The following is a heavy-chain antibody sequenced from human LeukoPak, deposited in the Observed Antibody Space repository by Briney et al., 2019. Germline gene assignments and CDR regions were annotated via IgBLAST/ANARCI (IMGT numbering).Heavy chain of an antibody. CDR1: EFTFSSFA. Sequence: GGSLRLSCAASEFTFSSFAMIWVRQAPGEGLGWVSAITGGGDSTYHADSVKGRFTISRDNSKSTLYLQMNSLRVEDTAVYYCAKGSAGSRPYYFDYWGQGTLVTVSS. CDR2: ITGGGDST. CDR3: AKGSAGSRPYYFDY. V-gene: IGHV3-23*01. J-gene: IGHJ4*02. D-gene: IGHD6-13*01.